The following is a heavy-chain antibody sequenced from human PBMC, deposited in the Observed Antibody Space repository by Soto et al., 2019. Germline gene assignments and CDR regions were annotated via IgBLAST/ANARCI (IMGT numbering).Heavy chain of an antibody. CDR3: VRDLDASGSYYTDY. V-gene: IGHV1-18*01. D-gene: IGHD3-10*01. CDR2: ISPHKGNT. CDR1: GYTFITIG. Sequence: ASVKVSFKASGYTFITIGISWVRQAPGQGLEWMGWISPHKGNTNYAQKFQGRVTMTTDTSTSTAYMELRSLRSDDTAVYYCVRDLDASGSYYTDYWGQGTLVTVSS. J-gene: IGHJ4*02.